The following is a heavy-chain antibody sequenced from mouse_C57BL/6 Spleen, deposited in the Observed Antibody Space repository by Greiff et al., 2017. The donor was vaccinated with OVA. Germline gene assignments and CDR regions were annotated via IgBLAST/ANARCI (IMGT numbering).Heavy chain of an antibody. J-gene: IGHJ4*01. CDR3: ARWGSSGYYAMDY. CDR2: ILPGTGST. CDR1: GYTFTGYW. V-gene: IGHV1-9*01. Sequence: QVQLKESGAELMKPGASVKLSCKATGYTFTGYWIEWVKQRPGHGLEWIGEILPGTGSTNYNAKFKGKATFTADTSSNTAYMQLSSLTTEDSAIYYCARWGSSGYYAMDYWGQGTSVTVSS. D-gene: IGHD3-2*02.